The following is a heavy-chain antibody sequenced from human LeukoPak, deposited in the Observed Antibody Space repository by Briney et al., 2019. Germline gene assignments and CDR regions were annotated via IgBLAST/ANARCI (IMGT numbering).Heavy chain of an antibody. J-gene: IGHJ4*02. Sequence: PGGSLRLSCAASEFTFSLYAMTWVRQAPGKGLEWLSYINDVSSDIHYADSVKGRFTISRDNVKNTLYLQMNSLRAEDTAVYYCVGGDSREYWGQGTLVTVSS. CDR3: VGGDSREY. D-gene: IGHD3-22*01. CDR2: INDVSSDI. V-gene: IGHV3-21*05. CDR1: EFTFSLYA.